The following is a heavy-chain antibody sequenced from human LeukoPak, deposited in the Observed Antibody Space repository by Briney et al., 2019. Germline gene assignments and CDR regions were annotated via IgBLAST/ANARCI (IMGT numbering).Heavy chain of an antibody. CDR2: IRSSGSTI. CDR1: GFTFSDYY. CDR3: ARVDCSSTSCYEFDY. V-gene: IGHV3-11*04. D-gene: IGHD2-2*01. J-gene: IGHJ4*02. Sequence: PGGSLRLSCAASGFTFSDYYMSWIRQAPGKGLEWVSYIRSSGSTIYYANSVKGRFTISRDNAKNSLYLQMNSLRAEDTVVYYCARVDCSSTSCYEFDYWGQGTLVTVSS.